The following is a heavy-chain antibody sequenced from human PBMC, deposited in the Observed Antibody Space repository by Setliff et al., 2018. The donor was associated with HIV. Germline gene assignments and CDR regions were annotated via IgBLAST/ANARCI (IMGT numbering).Heavy chain of an antibody. CDR3: ARLTYCGPNCQSVGIGRAAFDI. J-gene: IGHJ3*02. CDR1: GASISSYY. D-gene: IGHD2-21*01. CDR2: IYHFGNT. V-gene: IGHV4-59*01. Sequence: SETLSLTCTVAGASISSYYWTWIRQPPGKGLEYIGYIYHFGNTNYNPSLKSRVTMSVDPSRNRVPLKLSSVTAADTAVYYCARLTYCGPNCQSVGIGRAAFDIGGQGTRVTVS.